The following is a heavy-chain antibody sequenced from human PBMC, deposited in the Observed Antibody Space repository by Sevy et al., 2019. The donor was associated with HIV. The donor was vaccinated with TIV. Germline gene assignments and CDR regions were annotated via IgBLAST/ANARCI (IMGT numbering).Heavy chain of an antibody. V-gene: IGHV3-15*07. CDR3: TTDRYSGSYSHYYYYYYGMDV. CDR2: IKSKTDGGTT. J-gene: IGHJ6*02. CDR1: GFTLSNAW. D-gene: IGHD1-26*01. Sequence: GGSLRLSCAASGFTLSNAWMNWVRQAPGKGLEWVGRIKSKTDGGTTDYAAPVKGRFTISRDDSKNTLYLQMNSLKTEDTAVYYCTTDRYSGSYSHYYYYYYGMDVWGQGTTVTVSS.